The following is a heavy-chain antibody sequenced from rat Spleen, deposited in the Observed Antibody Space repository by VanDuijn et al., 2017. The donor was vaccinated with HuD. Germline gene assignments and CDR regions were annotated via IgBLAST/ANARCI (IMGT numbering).Heavy chain of an antibody. CDR1: GFTFSDYG. V-gene: IGHV5-29*01. Sequence: EVQLVESGGGLVQPGRSLKLSCAASGFTFSDYGMAWVRQAPTKGLEWVATISYGDTSGHSSTYYRDSVKGRFTISRDNARSSLYLQMDSLRSEDTATYYCARRHYGYTDYFDYWGQGVMVTVSS. CDR3: ARRHYGYTDYFDY. D-gene: IGHD1-9*01. J-gene: IGHJ2*01. CDR2: ISYGDTSGHSST.